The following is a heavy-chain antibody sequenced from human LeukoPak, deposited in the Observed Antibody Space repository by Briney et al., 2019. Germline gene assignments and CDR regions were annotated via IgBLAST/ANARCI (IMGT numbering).Heavy chain of an antibody. J-gene: IGHJ6*03. CDR2: IWYDGSNK. Sequence: PGGSLRLSCAASGFTFSSYGMHWVRQAPGKGLEWVAVIWYDGSNKYYADSVKGRFTISRDNSKNTLYLQMNSLRAEDTAVYYCAKGGYCSSTSCYLASGYMDVWGKGTTVTVSS. V-gene: IGHV3-33*06. D-gene: IGHD2-2*01. CDR1: GFTFSSYG. CDR3: AKGGYCSSTSCYLASGYMDV.